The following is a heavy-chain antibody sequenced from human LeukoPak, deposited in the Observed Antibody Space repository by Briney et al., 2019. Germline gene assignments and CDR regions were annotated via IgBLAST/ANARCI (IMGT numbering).Heavy chain of an antibody. D-gene: IGHD3-10*01. CDR2: ISAYNGNT. CDR1: GYTLTSYG. V-gene: IGHV1-18*01. CDR3: ARDRGTMVRGVTAY. Sequence: RASVKVSCKASGYTLTSYGISWVRQAPGQGLEWMGWISAYNGNTNYAQKLQGRVTMTTDTSTSTAYMELRSLRSDDTAVYYCARDRGTMVRGVTAYWGQGTLVTVSS. J-gene: IGHJ4*02.